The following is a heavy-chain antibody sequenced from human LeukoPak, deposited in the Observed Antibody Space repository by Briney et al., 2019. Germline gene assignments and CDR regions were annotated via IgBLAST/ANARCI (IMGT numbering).Heavy chain of an antibody. Sequence: PGGSLRLSCAASGFTFSSYAMSWVRQAPGMGLEWVSAIGGSDTNTYYADSVKGRFTISRDNSKNSLYLQMNSLRTEDTAVYYCARPETQYSSGLDGFDIWGQGTMVTVSS. CDR2: IGGSDTNT. CDR3: ARPETQYSSGLDGFDI. J-gene: IGHJ3*02. V-gene: IGHV3-23*01. D-gene: IGHD6-19*01. CDR1: GFTFSSYA.